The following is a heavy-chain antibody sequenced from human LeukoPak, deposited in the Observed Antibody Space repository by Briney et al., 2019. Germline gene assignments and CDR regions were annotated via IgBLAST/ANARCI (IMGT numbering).Heavy chain of an antibody. D-gene: IGHD6-19*01. CDR2: ISGSGSSI. J-gene: IGHJ4*02. CDR1: GGSFSGYY. CDR3: AVCHWHSSGCRNDY. Sequence: LSLTCAVYGGSFSGYYWSWIRQPPGKGLEWVSFISGSGSSIYYADSMKGRFTISRDNAKNSLYLQMNSLRAEDTAVYYCAVCHWHSSGCRNDYWGQGTLVTVSS. V-gene: IGHV3-11*01.